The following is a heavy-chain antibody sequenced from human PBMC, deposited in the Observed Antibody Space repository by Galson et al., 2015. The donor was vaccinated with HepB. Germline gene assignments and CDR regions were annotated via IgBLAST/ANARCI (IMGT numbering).Heavy chain of an antibody. D-gene: IGHD6-19*01. Sequence: SLRLSCAVSEFTAGSSYMTWVRQAPGKGLESVSVIYNGGTTKYADSVKGRFTSSRHSSSNSVYLQMNSLRAEDTAVYYCARAHANGWLAIEHWGQGTLVTVCS. V-gene: IGHV3-53*04. CDR2: IYNGGTT. CDR3: ARAHANGWLAIEH. CDR1: EFTAGSSY. J-gene: IGHJ1*01.